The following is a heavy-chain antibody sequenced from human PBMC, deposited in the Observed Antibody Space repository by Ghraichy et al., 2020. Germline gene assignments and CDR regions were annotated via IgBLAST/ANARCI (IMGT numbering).Heavy chain of an antibody. D-gene: IGHD6-19*01. J-gene: IGHJ4*02. Sequence: GGSLRLSCTTSGFTFRSYTMHWVRQAPGKGLEYVSAIGTTGVNTNYENSVKGRFTISRDNSKDTLFLQIDSLRVEDTAVYYCARDDQVWLVDHWSQGTLVTVS. CDR2: IGTTGVNT. V-gene: IGHV3-64*01. CDR1: GFTFRSYT. CDR3: ARDDQVWLVDH.